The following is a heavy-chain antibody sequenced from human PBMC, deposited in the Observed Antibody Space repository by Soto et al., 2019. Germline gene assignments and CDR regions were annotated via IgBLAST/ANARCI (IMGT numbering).Heavy chain of an antibody. CDR1: GGSISSGGYY. Sequence: QVQLQESGPGLVKPSQTLSLTCTVSGGSISSGGYYWSWIRQHPGKGLEWIGYIYYSVSTYYNPSLKSRVTISVETSKNQFSRKLSSVTAAETAVYYCARVVPAARVLWFDPWGQGTLVTVSS. CDR3: ARVVPAARVLWFDP. J-gene: IGHJ5*02. D-gene: IGHD2-2*01. CDR2: IYYSVST. V-gene: IGHV4-31*03.